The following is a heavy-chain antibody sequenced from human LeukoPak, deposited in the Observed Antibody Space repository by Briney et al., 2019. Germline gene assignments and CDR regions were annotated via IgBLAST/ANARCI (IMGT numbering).Heavy chain of an antibody. V-gene: IGHV3-30-3*01. CDR1: GFTFSSYA. D-gene: IGHD2-15*01. J-gene: IGHJ4*02. Sequence: GGSLRLSCAASGFTFSSYAMHWVRQAPGKGLEWVAVISYDGSNKYYADSVKGRFTISRDNSKNTLYLQMNSLRAEDTAVYYCARDNRRYCSGGSCYKGLDYWGQGTLVTVSS. CDR2: ISYDGSNK. CDR3: ARDNRRYCSGGSCYKGLDY.